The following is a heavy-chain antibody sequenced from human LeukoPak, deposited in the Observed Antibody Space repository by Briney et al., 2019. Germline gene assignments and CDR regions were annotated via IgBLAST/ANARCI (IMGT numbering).Heavy chain of an antibody. CDR2: IIPDSGDT. CDR1: AYTFTGYY. V-gene: IGHV1-2*02. CDR3: ARGQGGSGSYFFDY. J-gene: IGHJ4*02. Sequence: ASVKVSCKASAYTFTGYYMHWVRQAPGQGLEWMGWIIPDSGDTNYAQKFQGRVTMTRDPSVSTAYMELSRLRSDDTAVYFCARGQGGSGSYFFDYWGQGTLVTVSS. D-gene: IGHD3-10*01.